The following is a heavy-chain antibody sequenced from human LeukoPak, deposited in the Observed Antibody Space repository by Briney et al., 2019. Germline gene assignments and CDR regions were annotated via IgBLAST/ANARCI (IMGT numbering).Heavy chain of an antibody. CDR1: GGSFSGYY. Sequence: PSETLSLTCAVYGGSFSGYYWSWIRQPPGKGLEWIGEINHSGSTTYNPSLKSRVTISVDTSKNQFSLKLSSVTAADTAVYYCARGRTRTNSYGMDVWGQGTTVTVSS. CDR3: ARGRTRTNSYGMDV. D-gene: IGHD1-7*01. CDR2: INHSGST. J-gene: IGHJ6*02. V-gene: IGHV4-34*01.